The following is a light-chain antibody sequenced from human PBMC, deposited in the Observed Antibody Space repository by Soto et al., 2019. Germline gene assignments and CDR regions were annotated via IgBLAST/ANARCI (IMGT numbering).Light chain of an antibody. Sequence: EIVMTQSPGTLSLSPGERATISCRASQVIGSRYLAWYHQKSGQAPRLLISGASSRATGIPARFSGSGSGTDFTLTISRLEPEDFGVYYCQQFGSSIPHTFGQGTKLEIK. CDR3: QQFGSSIPHT. CDR2: GAS. V-gene: IGKV3-20*01. CDR1: QVIGSRY. J-gene: IGKJ2*01.